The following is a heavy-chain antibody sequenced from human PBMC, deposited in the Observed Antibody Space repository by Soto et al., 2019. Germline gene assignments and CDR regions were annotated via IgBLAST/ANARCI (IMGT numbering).Heavy chain of an antibody. J-gene: IGHJ4*02. D-gene: IGHD3-16*01. CDR3: XXXXXXXGXYPFPYFDY. CDR2: INPDSGAT. V-gene: IGHV1-2*02. CDR1: GYSXXXYX. Sequence: HEHLVQSGAEVKRPGASLKVSCKASGYSXXXYXXXXVRQAXGQGLEWMGWINPDSGATNYAQNFQGRVTLTSDTSISTASMXLXXXXXXXXXVXXXXXXXXXXGXYPFPYFDYWGQGTLVIVSS.